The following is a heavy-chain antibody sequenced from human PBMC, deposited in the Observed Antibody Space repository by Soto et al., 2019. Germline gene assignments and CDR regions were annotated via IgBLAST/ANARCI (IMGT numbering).Heavy chain of an antibody. CDR3: ARDAPIKDFWSGYYRTGVPQY. D-gene: IGHD3-3*01. CDR2: IWYDGSNK. J-gene: IGHJ4*02. V-gene: IGHV3-33*01. Sequence: GGSLRVSCAASGFTFSSYGMHWVRQAPGKGLEWVAVIWYDGSNKYYADSVKGRFTISRDNSKNTLYLQMNSLRAEDTAVYYCARDAPIKDFWSGYYRTGVPQYWGQGTLVTVSS. CDR1: GFTFSSYG.